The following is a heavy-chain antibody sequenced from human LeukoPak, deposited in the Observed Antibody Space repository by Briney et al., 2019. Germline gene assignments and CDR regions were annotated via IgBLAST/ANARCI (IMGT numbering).Heavy chain of an antibody. CDR2: MNPNSGNT. CDR3: ARVRRTTGTTTSGTAGWFDP. CDR1: GYTFTSYD. J-gene: IGHJ5*02. D-gene: IGHD1-1*01. Sequence: ASVKVSCKASGYTFTSYDINWVRQATGQGLEWMGWMNPNSGNTGYAQKFQGRVTMTTDTSTSTAYMELRSLRSDDTAVYYCARVRRTTGTTTSGTAGWFDPWGQGTLVTVSS. V-gene: IGHV1-8*01.